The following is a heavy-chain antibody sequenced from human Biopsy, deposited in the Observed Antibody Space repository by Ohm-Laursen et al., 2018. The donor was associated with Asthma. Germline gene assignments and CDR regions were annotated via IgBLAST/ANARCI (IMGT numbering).Heavy chain of an antibody. CDR3: AKDVGWELPQYYFDY. J-gene: IGHJ4*02. V-gene: IGHV3-30*18. D-gene: IGHD1-26*01. CDR1: GFTFSRYG. Sequence: SLRLSCAASGFTFSRYGMHWVRQAPGKGLEWVAVISYDGSNKYYADSVKGRFTISRDNSKNTLYLQMNSLRAEDTAVYYCAKDVGWELPQYYFDYWGQGTLVTVSS. CDR2: ISYDGSNK.